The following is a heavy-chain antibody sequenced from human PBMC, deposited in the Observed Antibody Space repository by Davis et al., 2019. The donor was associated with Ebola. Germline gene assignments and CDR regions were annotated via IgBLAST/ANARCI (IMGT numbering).Heavy chain of an antibody. CDR3: ARDYYGSGSYLWFDP. V-gene: IGHV1-2*04. CDR1: GYTFTSYD. Sequence: ASVKVSCKASGYTFTSYDINWVRQATGQGLEWMGWINPNSGGTNYAQKFQGWVTMTRDTSISTAYMELSRLRSDDTAVYYCARDYYGSGSYLWFDPWGQGTLVTVSS. CDR2: INPNSGGT. J-gene: IGHJ5*02. D-gene: IGHD3-10*01.